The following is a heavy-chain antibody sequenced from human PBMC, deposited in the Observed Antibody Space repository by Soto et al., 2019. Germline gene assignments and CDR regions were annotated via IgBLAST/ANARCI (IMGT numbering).Heavy chain of an antibody. D-gene: IGHD6-13*01. CDR1: GYSFTSYW. CDR2: IYPGDSDT. J-gene: IGHJ6*02. V-gene: IGHV5-51*01. Sequence: GESLKISCKGSGYSFTSYWINWVRQMPGKGLEWMGIIYPGDSDTRYSPSFQGQVTISADKSIDTAYLQWRSLKASDTAVYYCARHHGSPGSYFGLDVWGQGATVTVSS. CDR3: ARHHGSPGSYFGLDV.